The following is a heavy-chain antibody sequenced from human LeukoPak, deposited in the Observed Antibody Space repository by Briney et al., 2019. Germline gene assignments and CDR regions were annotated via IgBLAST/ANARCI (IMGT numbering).Heavy chain of an antibody. J-gene: IGHJ4*02. V-gene: IGHV4-39*01. D-gene: IGHD3-10*01. CDR1: GGSISSSGYY. Sequence: SETLSPTCTVSGGSISSSGYYWGWIRQPPGKGLEWIGSIYYSGSTYYNPSLKSRVTISVDTSKNQFSLKLSSVTAADTAVYYCARYGFTEEFDYWGQGTLVTVSS. CDR2: IYYSGST. CDR3: ARYGFTEEFDY.